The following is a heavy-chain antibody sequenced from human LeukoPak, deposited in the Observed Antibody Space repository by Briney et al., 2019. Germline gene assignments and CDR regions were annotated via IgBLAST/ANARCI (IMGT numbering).Heavy chain of an antibody. J-gene: IGHJ4*02. V-gene: IGHV1-69*13. D-gene: IGHD1-26*01. Sequence: ASVKVSCKASGGSFSRYAIRWVRQAPAPGLEWMGGIIHIFGTANYAQKFQGRVTITADESTCTAYMELSSLRSEDTAVYYCARGLGSLSGSNYGDPLDYWGQGTLVTVSS. CDR2: IIHIFGTA. CDR3: ARGLGSLSGSNYGDPLDY. CDR1: GGSFSRYA.